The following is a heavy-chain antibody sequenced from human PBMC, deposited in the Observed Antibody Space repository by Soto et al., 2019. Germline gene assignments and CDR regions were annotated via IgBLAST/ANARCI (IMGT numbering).Heavy chain of an antibody. CDR1: GYTFANSW. V-gene: IGHV5-51*01. CDR2: IYPGDSDI. J-gene: IGHJ4*02. Sequence: GESLKISCKASGYTFANSWIGWVRQLRGKGLEWMGIIYPGDSDIRYMPSFQGQVTISADESVNTAYLQWSSLKASDTAMYYCARIGYCGGGSCYSRGYLDYWGQGTRVTVSS. CDR3: ARIGYCGGGSCYSRGYLDY. D-gene: IGHD2-15*01.